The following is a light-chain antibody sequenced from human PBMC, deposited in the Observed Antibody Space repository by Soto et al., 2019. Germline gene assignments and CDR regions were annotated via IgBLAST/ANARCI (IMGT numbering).Light chain of an antibody. V-gene: IGLV2-14*01. CDR1: SSDVGGYNY. Sequence: QSVLTQPASVSGSPGRSITISCTGTSSDVGGYNYVSWYQQHPGKAPKLMIYEVSNRPSGVSNRFSGSKSGDTASLTISGLQAEDEADYYCSSYTSSSTFVFGTGTKVTV. CDR3: SSYTSSSTFV. J-gene: IGLJ1*01. CDR2: EVS.